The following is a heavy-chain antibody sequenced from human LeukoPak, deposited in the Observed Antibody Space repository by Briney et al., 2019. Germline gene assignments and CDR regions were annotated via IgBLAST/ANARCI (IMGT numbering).Heavy chain of an antibody. CDR3: VRVYSSSSGKNAFDV. V-gene: IGHV3-7*03. CDR1: GFTLSYYW. Sequence: PGGSLGLSCAASGFTLSYYWMSWVRQAPGKGLEWVANIKEDGSKKDYVDSVKGRFTISRDNAKDSLHLEANSLRAEDTAMYYCVRVYSSSSGKNAFDVWGQGTMVTVSS. J-gene: IGHJ3*01. D-gene: IGHD6-6*01. CDR2: IKEDGSKK.